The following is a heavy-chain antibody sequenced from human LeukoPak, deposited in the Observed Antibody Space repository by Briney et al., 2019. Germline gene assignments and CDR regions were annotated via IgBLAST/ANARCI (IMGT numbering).Heavy chain of an antibody. CDR3: ARAGYYYDSSGYSDQRIDI. Sequence: GASVKVSCKASGYTFTSYYMHWVRQAPGQGLECMGIINPSGGSTSYAQKFQGRVIMTRDMSTSTVYMELSSLRSEDTAVYYCARAGYYYDSSGYSDQRIDIWGQGTMVTVSS. CDR2: INPSGGST. V-gene: IGHV1-46*01. J-gene: IGHJ3*02. D-gene: IGHD3-22*01. CDR1: GYTFTSYY.